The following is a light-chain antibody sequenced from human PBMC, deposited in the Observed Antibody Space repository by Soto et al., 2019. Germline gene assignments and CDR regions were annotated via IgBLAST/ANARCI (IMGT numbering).Light chain of an antibody. CDR1: SSDVGTYNY. CDR2: DVS. J-gene: IGLJ1*01. CDR3: CSYAGSPRYV. Sequence: QSALTQPRSVSGSLVLSVTISCTGTSSDVGTYNYVSWYQQHPGKAPKVMIYDVSERPSGVPDRFSGSKSGNTASLTISGLQAEDEADYYCCSYAGSPRYVLGTGTKLTVL. V-gene: IGLV2-11*01.